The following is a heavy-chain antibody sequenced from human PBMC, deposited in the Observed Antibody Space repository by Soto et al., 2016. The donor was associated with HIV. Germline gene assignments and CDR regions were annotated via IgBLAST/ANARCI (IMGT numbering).Heavy chain of an antibody. CDR2: IWYDGSNK. CDR3: AKRPMDV. V-gene: IGHV3-33*06. CDR1: GFTFSSYG. Sequence: VQLVESGGGVVQPGRSLRLSCAASGFTFSSYGMHWVRQAPGKGLEWVAIIWYDGSNKYYADSVKGRFTISRDNSKNTLYLQMNSLRPEDTAMYYCAKRPMDVWGQRGPRSPSLQ. J-gene: IGHJ6*01.